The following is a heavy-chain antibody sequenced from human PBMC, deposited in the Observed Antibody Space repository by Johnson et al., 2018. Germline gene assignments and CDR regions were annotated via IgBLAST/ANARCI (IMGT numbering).Heavy chain of an antibody. Sequence: QVQLVQSGTEVKKXGSSVKVSCKASGGTFSSYAISWVRQAPGQGLEWMGGIIPIFGTANYAQKFQGRVPITADESTSTAYMELSSLRSEDTAVYYCTQYSYGYAYYYYYGMDVWGQGTTVTVSS. CDR1: GGTFSSYA. CDR2: IIPIFGTA. J-gene: IGHJ6*02. CDR3: TQYSYGYAYYYYYGMDV. V-gene: IGHV1-69*01. D-gene: IGHD5-18*01.